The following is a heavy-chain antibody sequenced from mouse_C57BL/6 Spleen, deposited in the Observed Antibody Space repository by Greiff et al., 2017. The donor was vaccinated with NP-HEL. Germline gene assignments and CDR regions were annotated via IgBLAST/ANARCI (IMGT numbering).Heavy chain of an antibody. D-gene: IGHD2-5*01. CDR2: IDPETGGT. Sequence: QVQLQQSGAELVRPGASVTLSCTASGYTFTDYEMHWVKQTPVHGLEWIGGIDPETGGTAYNQKFKGKAILTADKSTSTVYMELRSLTSEDSAVYYSTKYSNPYYFDYWGQGTTLTVSS. V-gene: IGHV1-15*01. CDR3: TKYSNPYYFDY. CDR1: GYTFTDYE. J-gene: IGHJ2*01.